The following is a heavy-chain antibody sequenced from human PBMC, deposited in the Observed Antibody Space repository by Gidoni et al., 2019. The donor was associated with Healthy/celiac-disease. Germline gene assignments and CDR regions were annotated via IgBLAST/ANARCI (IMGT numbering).Heavy chain of an antibody. CDR2: INPNSGGT. Sequence: QVQLVQSGAEVKKPGASVKVSCKASGYTFTGYYMHWVRQAPGQGLEWMGWINPNSGGTNYAQKFQGRVTMTRDTSISTAYMELSRLRSDDTAVYYCARPGLGYCSGGSCYWFDPWGQGTLVTVSS. D-gene: IGHD2-15*01. J-gene: IGHJ5*02. CDR3: ARPGLGYCSGGSCYWFDP. V-gene: IGHV1-2*02. CDR1: GYTFTGYY.